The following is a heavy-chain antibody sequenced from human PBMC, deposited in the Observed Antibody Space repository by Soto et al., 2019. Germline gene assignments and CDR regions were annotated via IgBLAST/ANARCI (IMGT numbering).Heavy chain of an antibody. V-gene: IGHV3-7*03. CDR3: AKGVSQYTPLALFDY. CDR2: IKQDGSEK. Sequence: AGSLGLSCAASGFTFRDYWMSWVRQAPGKGLEWVATIKQDGSEKYYVDSVEGRFTISRDNSRNTAYLQMNSLRVEDTAVYYCAKGVSQYTPLALFDYWGRGTLVTVSS. CDR1: GFTFRDYW. J-gene: IGHJ4*02. D-gene: IGHD5-18*01.